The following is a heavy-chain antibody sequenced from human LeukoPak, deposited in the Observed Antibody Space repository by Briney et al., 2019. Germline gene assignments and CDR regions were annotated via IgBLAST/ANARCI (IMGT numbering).Heavy chain of an antibody. V-gene: IGHV1-24*01. D-gene: IGHD3-22*01. CDR3: TRSAVVLPYYFDY. J-gene: IGHJ4*02. CDR2: FDPENGET. CDR1: GYIFTELS. Sequence: ASVKVSCKVSGYIFTELSMHWVRQAPGKGLEWMGSFDPENGETLYAQESQGRVTLTGDTSADTAYMELISLRSEDTAVYYCTRSAVVLPYYFDYWGQGTLVTVSS.